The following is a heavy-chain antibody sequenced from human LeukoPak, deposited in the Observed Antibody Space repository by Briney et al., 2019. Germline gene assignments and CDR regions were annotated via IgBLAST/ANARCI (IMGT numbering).Heavy chain of an antibody. CDR2: INHSGST. J-gene: IGHJ3*02. CDR1: DGSFSGYY. V-gene: IGHV4-34*01. D-gene: IGHD6-19*01. CDR3: WRVKRDSRYRSGWCHAFDI. Sequence: SETLSLTCAVYDGSFSGYYWSWIRQPPGKGLEWIGEINHSGSTNYNPSLKSRVTISVDTSKSQFSLKMSSVTVADTAVYYCWRVKRDSRYRSGWCHAFDIWGQRTMVTVSS.